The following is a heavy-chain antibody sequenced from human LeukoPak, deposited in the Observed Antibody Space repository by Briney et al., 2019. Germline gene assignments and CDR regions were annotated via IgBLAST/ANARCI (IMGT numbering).Heavy chain of an antibody. D-gene: IGHD5/OR15-5a*01. V-gene: IGHV3-74*01. CDR1: GFAFSNSW. CDR3: SPIFYAPDY. J-gene: IGHJ4*02. Sequence: GGSLRLSCAASGFAFSNSWMHWVRPAPGRGLVWVSRINDDGTGTSYADSVKGRFTISRDNAKNTLYLQMNSLRVEDTAVYYCSPIFYAPDYWGQGTQVTVSS. CDR2: INDDGTGT.